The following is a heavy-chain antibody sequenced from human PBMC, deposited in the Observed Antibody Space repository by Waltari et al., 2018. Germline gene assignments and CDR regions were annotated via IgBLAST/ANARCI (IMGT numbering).Heavy chain of an antibody. CDR2: INPYNGNT. CDR3: ARDPFAPFY. Sequence: QVQLVQSGAEVKKPGASVKVSCKASVYTFTSYGISWVRQATGQGLEWMGWINPYNGNTKYIERLQGRVTLTTDTSTNTAYMELRSLRSDDTAMYYCARDPFAPFYWGQGTLVTVSS. CDR1: VYTFTSYG. J-gene: IGHJ4*02. V-gene: IGHV1-18*01. D-gene: IGHD3-10*01.